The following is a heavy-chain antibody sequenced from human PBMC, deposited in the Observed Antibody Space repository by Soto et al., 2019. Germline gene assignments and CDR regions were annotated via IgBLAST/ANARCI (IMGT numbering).Heavy chain of an antibody. CDR1: GFSLTIPRLG. CDR2: IFSDDDK. V-gene: IGHV2-26*01. Sequence: QVTLKESGPVLLKPTETLTLTCTVSGFSLTIPRLGVSWVRQPPGKALEWLAHIFSDDDKSYSTSLQSRLTISQDTSKSQVVLSMTNMEPADTATYYCTRIPGKWFCDYYYFGMDVWGQGATVTVSS. D-gene: IGHD2-8*01. J-gene: IGHJ6*02. CDR3: TRIPGKWFCDYYYFGMDV.